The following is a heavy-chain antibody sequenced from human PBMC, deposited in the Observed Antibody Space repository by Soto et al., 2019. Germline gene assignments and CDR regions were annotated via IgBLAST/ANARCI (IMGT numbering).Heavy chain of an antibody. D-gene: IGHD6-19*01. J-gene: IGHJ6*02. Sequence: SVKLSWEAARGAISSSAVNWVQQEPGQGVEWMGGMIPIFGTANYAQKCQGRVTITADESTSTAYMELSSLRSEDTAVYYCARVGIAVAGASSVAPMYVWGQGATVTVSS. CDR3: ARVGIAVAGASSVAPMYV. V-gene: IGHV1-69*01. CDR1: RGAISSSA. CDR2: MIPIFGTA.